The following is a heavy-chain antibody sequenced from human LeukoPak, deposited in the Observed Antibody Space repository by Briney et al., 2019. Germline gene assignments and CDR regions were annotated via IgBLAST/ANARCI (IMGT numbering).Heavy chain of an antibody. CDR2: IYYSGST. J-gene: IGHJ3*02. V-gene: IGHV4-59*12. Sequence: PSETLSLTCTVSGGSISSYYWSWIRQPPGKGLEWIGYIYYSGSTNYNPSLKSRVTISVDTSKNQFSLKLSSVTAADTAVYYCARDPYDFWSGPSAGDAFDIWGQGTMVTVSS. CDR1: GGSISSYY. CDR3: ARDPYDFWSGPSAGDAFDI. D-gene: IGHD3-3*01.